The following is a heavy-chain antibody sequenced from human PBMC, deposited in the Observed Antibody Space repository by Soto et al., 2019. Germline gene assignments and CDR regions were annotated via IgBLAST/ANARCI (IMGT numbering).Heavy chain of an antibody. V-gene: IGHV4-61*01. CDR2: IYYTGTT. J-gene: IGHJ5*02. CDR3: ARAASPYFDLLSVFHP. Sequence: SETLSLTCTVSGDPLSSGSYYWSWIRQSPGKRLEWIAYIYYTGTTKYNPSLKSRVTISVDTSKNQFSLRLTSVTAADTAVYYCARAASPYFDLLSVFHPWGQGTLVTVPS. D-gene: IGHD3-9*01. CDR1: GDPLSSGSYY.